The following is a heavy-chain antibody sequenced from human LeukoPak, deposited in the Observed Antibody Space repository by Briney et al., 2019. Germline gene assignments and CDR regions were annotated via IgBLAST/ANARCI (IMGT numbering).Heavy chain of an antibody. V-gene: IGHV4-59*01. D-gene: IGHD3-10*01. Sequence: SETLSLTCTVSGGSISSYYWSWIRQPPGKGLEWIGYIYYSGSTNYNPSLKSRVTISVDTSKNQFSLKLSSVTAADTAVHYCARGDYYGSGRLDAWGQGTMVTVSS. CDR2: IYYSGST. J-gene: IGHJ3*01. CDR1: GGSISSYY. CDR3: ARGDYYGSGRLDA.